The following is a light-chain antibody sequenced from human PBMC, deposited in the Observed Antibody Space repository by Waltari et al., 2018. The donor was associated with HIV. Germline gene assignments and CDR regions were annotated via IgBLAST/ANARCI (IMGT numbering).Light chain of an antibody. J-gene: IGKJ2*01. Sequence: EIVMTQSLLSLPVTPGEPASISCRSSQSLLHTNTYNYLDWYLQKPGQSPELLIYLGSHRASGVPDRFSGSGSGTDFTLKISNVEAEDVGIYYCMQALQTPYTFGQGTKLEI. CDR3: MQALQTPYT. CDR1: QSLLHTNTYNY. V-gene: IGKV2-28*01. CDR2: LGS.